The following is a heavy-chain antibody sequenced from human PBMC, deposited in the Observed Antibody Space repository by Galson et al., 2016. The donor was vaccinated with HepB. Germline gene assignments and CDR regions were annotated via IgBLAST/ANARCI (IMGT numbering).Heavy chain of an antibody. CDR1: GFSFSGYT. V-gene: IGHV3-21*06. Sequence: SLRLSCAASGFSFSGYTMVWVRQAPGHGLEWVSSISRTSRYKHWADSLEGRFAVSRDNGRASMYLQMNSLRVEDTAAYYCAKSGRYYGVDHFDYWGQGTLVTVSS. CDR3: AKSGRYYGVDHFDY. D-gene: IGHD4-17*01. J-gene: IGHJ4*02. CDR2: ISRTSRYK.